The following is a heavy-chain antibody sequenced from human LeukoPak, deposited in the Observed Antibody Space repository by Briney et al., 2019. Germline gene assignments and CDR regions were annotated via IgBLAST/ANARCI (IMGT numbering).Heavy chain of an antibody. CDR1: GGSISSGGYY. Sequence: SETLSLTCNVSGGSISSGGYYWSWIRQHPGKGLEWIGYIYYSGCTYYNPSLKSRVTISVDTSENQFSLRLRSVTAADAAVYYCARALDGYYFDYWGQGTLVTVSS. CDR2: IYYSGCT. CDR3: ARALDGYYFDY. V-gene: IGHV4-31*03. J-gene: IGHJ4*02. D-gene: IGHD2-2*03.